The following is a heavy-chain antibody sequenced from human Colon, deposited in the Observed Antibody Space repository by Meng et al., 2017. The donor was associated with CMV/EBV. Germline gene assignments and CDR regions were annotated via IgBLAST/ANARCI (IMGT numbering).Heavy chain of an antibody. CDR3: ARSQFFGVVIGRINWFDP. J-gene: IGHJ5*02. CDR1: GGSISSSSYY. Sequence: GSLSLTCTVSGGSISSSSYYWGWIRQPPGKGLEWIGSIYYSGSAYYNPSLKSRVTISVDTSKNQFSLKLSSVTAADTAVYYCARSQFFGVVIGRINWFDPWGQGTLVTVSS. D-gene: IGHD3-3*01. V-gene: IGHV4-39*01. CDR2: IYYSGSA.